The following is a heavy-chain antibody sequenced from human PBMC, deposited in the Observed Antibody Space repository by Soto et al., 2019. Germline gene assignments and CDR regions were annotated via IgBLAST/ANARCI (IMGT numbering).Heavy chain of an antibody. CDR1: GYAISIGFY. CDR3: ARDRGLRMWRIDY. J-gene: IGHJ4*01. CDR2: VYRSGNA. D-gene: IGHD5-12*01. V-gene: IGHV4-38-2*02. Sequence: PSETLSLTCAISGYAISIGFYWGCIRQSPGKGLEWIGNVYRSGNAYYNPSLRSQVTISMDTSKNEVSLRLNAVTAADTAVYYCARDRGLRMWRIDYWGQGTLVTVSS.